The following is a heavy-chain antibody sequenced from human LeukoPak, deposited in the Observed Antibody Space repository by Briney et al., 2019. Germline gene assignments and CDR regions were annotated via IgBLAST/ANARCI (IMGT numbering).Heavy chain of an antibody. CDR2: IYYSGTT. CDR3: ATTTIRLGY. V-gene: IGHV4-39*07. Sequence: SETLSLTCTVSGGSISSSSKYWGRIRQPPGKGLEWIGSIYYSGTTYYNPSLKSRVTISVDTSKNQFSLKLSSVTAADTAVYYCATTTIRLGYWGQGTLVTVSS. D-gene: IGHD1-26*01. CDR1: GGSISSSSKY. J-gene: IGHJ4*02.